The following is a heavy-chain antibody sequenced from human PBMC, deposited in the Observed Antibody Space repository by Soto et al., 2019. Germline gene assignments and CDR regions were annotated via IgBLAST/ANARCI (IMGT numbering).Heavy chain of an antibody. D-gene: IGHD4-17*01. J-gene: IGHJ4*02. CDR2: ISSTSNIA. CDR3: ASCYGDYEFPCEY. V-gene: IGHV3-21*05. CDR1: GFTFTDYS. Sequence: GGSLRLSCEGSGFTFTDYSVLWVRQAPGKGLEWVSYISSTSNIAFYVDSVEGRFTTSRDNAKNSLYLQMNSLRDEDTAVYYCASCYGDYEFPCEYWGQGTLVTVSS.